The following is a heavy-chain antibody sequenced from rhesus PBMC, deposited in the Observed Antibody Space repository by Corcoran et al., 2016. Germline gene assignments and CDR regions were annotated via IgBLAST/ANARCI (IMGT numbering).Heavy chain of an antibody. D-gene: IGHD2-2*01. CDR2: IYGSGVST. CDR3: ARIYGLDS. V-gene: IGHV4-93*02. CDR1: GVSIRRRNW. Sequence: QVQLQESGPAVVEPSETLSLTCAVSGVSIRRRNWLSWSRRAPGKWLEWMGGIYGSGVSTAYNPSLKSRVTISIDTSKNQFSLKLSSVTAADTAVYYCARIYGLDSWGQGLRVTVSS. J-gene: IGHJ3*01.